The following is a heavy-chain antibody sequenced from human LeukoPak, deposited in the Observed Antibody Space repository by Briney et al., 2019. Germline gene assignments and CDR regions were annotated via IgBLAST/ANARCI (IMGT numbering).Heavy chain of an antibody. J-gene: IGHJ4*02. Sequence: PGGSLRLSCAVSGFTFSTYAMSWVRQSPGKGLEWVSGISGGGGRTYYANSVKGRFTISRDNSKNTLYLQMNSLRAEDTAVYYCARYGGNSSFDYWGQGTLVTVSS. V-gene: IGHV3-23*01. CDR3: ARYGGNSSFDY. CDR2: ISGGGGRT. CDR1: GFTFSTYA. D-gene: IGHD4-23*01.